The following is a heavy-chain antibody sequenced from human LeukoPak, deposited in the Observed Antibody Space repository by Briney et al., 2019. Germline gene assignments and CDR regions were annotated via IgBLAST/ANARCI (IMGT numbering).Heavy chain of an antibody. Sequence: SETLSLTCTVSGGSICSGDYYWSWIRQHPGKGLEWIGYIYYSGSTYYNPSLKSRVTISVDTSKNQFSLKLSSVTAADTAVYYCARVGALGYCSSTSCPVYYYGMDVWGKGTTVTVSS. CDR2: IYYSGST. CDR1: GGSICSGDYY. V-gene: IGHV4-31*03. D-gene: IGHD2-2*01. CDR3: ARVGALGYCSSTSCPVYYYGMDV. J-gene: IGHJ6*04.